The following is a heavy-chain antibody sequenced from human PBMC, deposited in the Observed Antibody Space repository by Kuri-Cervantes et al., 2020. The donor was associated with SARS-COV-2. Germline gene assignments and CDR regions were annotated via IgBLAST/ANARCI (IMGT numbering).Heavy chain of an antibody. J-gene: IGHJ4*01. CDR2: INHSGST. CDR1: GGSFSGYY. V-gene: IGHV4-34*01. D-gene: IGHD6-13*01. Sequence: SQTLSLTCAVYGGSFSGYYWSWIRQPPGKGLEWIGEINHSGSTNYNPSLKSRVTISVDTSKNQFSLKLSSVTAADTAVYYCAREMAAAGGFDYWGHGTLVNVSS. CDR3: AREMAAAGGFDY.